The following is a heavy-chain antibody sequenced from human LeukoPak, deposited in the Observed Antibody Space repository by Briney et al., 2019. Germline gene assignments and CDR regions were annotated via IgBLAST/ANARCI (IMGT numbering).Heavy chain of an antibody. D-gene: IGHD3-22*01. CDR3: ARASYDSSGYHYWYFDL. CDR2: ISGSGGST. J-gene: IGHJ2*01. CDR1: GFIFSSYA. V-gene: IGHV3-23*01. Sequence: PGGSLRLSCAASGFIFSSYAMSWVRQAPGKGLEWVSAISGSGGSTYYADSVKGRFTISRDNSKNTLYLQMNSLRAEDTAVYYCARASYDSSGYHYWYFDLWGRGTLVTVSS.